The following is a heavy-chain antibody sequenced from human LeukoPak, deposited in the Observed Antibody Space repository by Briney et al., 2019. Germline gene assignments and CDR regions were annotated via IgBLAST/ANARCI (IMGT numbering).Heavy chain of an antibody. CDR1: GGTFSSYA. V-gene: IGHV1-69*01. D-gene: IGHD3-3*01. Sequence: SVKVSCKASGGTFSSYAISWVRQAPGQGLEWMGGIIPIFGTANYAQRFQGRVTITADESTSTAYMELSSLRSEDTAVYYCARVVRNLEWLLSYYFDYWGQGTLVTVSS. CDR3: ARVVRNLEWLLSYYFDY. J-gene: IGHJ4*02. CDR2: IIPIFGTA.